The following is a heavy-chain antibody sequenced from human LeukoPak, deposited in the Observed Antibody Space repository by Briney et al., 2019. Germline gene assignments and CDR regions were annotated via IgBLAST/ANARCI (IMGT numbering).Heavy chain of an antibody. CDR3: ASSPSSSRQPPIDY. V-gene: IGHV3-48*04. D-gene: IGHD6-13*01. J-gene: IGHJ4*02. CDR1: GFTFSSYS. CDR2: ISSSSSTI. Sequence: GGSLRLSCAASGFTFSSYSMNWVRQAPGKGLEWVSYISSSSSTIYYADSVKGRFTISRDNAKNSLYLQMNSLRAEDTAVYYCASSPSSSRQPPIDYWGQGTLVTVSS.